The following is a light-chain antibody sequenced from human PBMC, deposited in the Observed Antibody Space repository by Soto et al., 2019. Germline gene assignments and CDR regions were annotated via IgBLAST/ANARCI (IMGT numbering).Light chain of an antibody. J-gene: IGKJ3*01. CDR3: QSYNNLAMT. CDR1: QDINKY. V-gene: IGKV1-27*01. CDR2: DAS. Sequence: DIQLTQSPPSLSASIGDRVTITCRASQDINKYLAWYQQKPGKVPNLLIYDASTLQSGVTSRFSGSGSGTDFTLTISSLQPEDVATYYCQSYNNLAMTFGPGTKVDVK.